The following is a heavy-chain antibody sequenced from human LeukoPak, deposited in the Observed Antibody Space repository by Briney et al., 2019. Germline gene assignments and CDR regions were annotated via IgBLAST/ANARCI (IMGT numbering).Heavy chain of an antibody. CDR1: GGSISSYY. Sequence: SETLSLTCTVSGGSISSYYWSWIRQPAGKGLEWIGRIYTSGSTNYNPSLKSRVTMSVDTSKNQFSLKLRSVTAADTAVYYCARGPPGDWYSSRKGYFNYWGQGTLVTVSS. CDR2: IYTSGST. V-gene: IGHV4-4*07. D-gene: IGHD6-13*01. CDR3: ARGPPGDWYSSRKGYFNY. J-gene: IGHJ4*02.